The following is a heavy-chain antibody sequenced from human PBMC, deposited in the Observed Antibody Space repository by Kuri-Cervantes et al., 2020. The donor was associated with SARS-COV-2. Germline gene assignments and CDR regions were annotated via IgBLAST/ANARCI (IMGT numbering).Heavy chain of an antibody. Sequence: GESLKISCAASGFTFSSYWMHWVRQAPGKGLVWVSRINSDGSSTSYADSVKGRSTISRDNAKNTLYLQMNSLRAEDTAVYYCAREVDSGVAVAATFDSWGQGTLVTVSS. J-gene: IGHJ4*02. CDR3: AREVDSGVAVAATFDS. CDR2: INSDGSST. V-gene: IGHV3-74*01. D-gene: IGHD6-19*01. CDR1: GFTFSSYW.